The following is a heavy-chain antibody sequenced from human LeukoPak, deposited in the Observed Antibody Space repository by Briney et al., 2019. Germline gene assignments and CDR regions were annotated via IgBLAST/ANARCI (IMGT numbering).Heavy chain of an antibody. CDR1: GYTFTSYA. J-gene: IGHJ4*02. CDR3: ARDFSPPTRSSTNPGDY. V-gene: IGHV7-4-1*02. D-gene: IGHD6-13*01. Sequence: GASVKVSCKASGYTFTSYAMNWVRQAPGQGLEWMGWINTNTGNPTYAQGFTGRCVFSLDTSVSTAYLQISSLKAEDTAVYYCARDFSPPTRSSTNPGDYWGQGTLVPVSS. CDR2: INTNTGNP.